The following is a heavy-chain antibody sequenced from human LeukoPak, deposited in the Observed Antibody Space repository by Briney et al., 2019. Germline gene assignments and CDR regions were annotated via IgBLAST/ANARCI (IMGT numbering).Heavy chain of an antibody. CDR3: ASDPVRSSSGRVDY. Sequence: GGSLRLSCAASGFTFSSYGMHWVRQAPGKGLEWVAVISYDGSNKYYADSVKGRFTISRDNSKNTLYLQMNSLRAEDTAVYYCASDPVRSSSGRVDYWGQGTLVTVSS. D-gene: IGHD6-6*01. CDR2: ISYDGSNK. J-gene: IGHJ4*02. CDR1: GFTFSSYG. V-gene: IGHV3-30*03.